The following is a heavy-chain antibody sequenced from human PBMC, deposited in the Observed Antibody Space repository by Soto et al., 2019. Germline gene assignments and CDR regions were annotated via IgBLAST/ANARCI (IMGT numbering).Heavy chain of an antibody. D-gene: IGHD3-10*01. J-gene: IGHJ6*02. V-gene: IGHV4-34*01. Sequence: PSETLSLTCAFCCGSFSGYYLSWIRQPPGKGLEWIGEIIHSGSTKYNPSLSSRVTISVDTSNNQFSLRLSSVTAADTAVFYCARGFGTLVRGIIREYSGMDVWGQGTTVTVSS. CDR3: ARGFGTLVRGIIREYSGMDV. CDR2: IIHSGST. CDR1: CGSFSGYY.